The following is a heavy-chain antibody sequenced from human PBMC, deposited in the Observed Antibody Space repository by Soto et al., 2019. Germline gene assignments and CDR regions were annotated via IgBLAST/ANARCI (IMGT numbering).Heavy chain of an antibody. CDR3: ARLGGNYQPLDS. CDR1: GGLINNDS. Sequence: PSEALSLTCSVSGGLINNDSRSWIRQPPGKGLEFIGYIYYAGTTTYNPSLKSRVTISVDMSKNQFSLKLSSVTAADTAVYYCARLGGNYQPLDSWGQGTLVT. V-gene: IGHV4-59*08. CDR2: IYYAGTT. D-gene: IGHD3-22*01. J-gene: IGHJ4*02.